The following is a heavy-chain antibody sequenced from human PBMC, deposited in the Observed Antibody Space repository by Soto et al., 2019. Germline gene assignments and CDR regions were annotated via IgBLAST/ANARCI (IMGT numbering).Heavy chain of an antibody. J-gene: IGHJ4*02. CDR3: ARGPRTQLWFPSVY. CDR2: ISPKSGGT. CDR1: GYTFSDYY. D-gene: IGHD5-18*01. V-gene: IGHV1-2*02. Sequence: QVQLVQSGAEVQKPGTLVKVSCKASGYTFSDYYLHWVRQAPGQGLEWMGWISPKSGGTHFAPKFEGRVTLTTDTSISTAFMEVSRLSSDDTAVYYCARGPRTQLWFPSVYWGQGTLVTVSS.